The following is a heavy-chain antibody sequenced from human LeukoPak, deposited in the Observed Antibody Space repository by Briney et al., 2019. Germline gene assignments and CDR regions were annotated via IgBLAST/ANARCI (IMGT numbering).Heavy chain of an antibody. CDR1: GDSISSGDYY. Sequence: SETLSLTCTVSGDSISSGDYYWSWIRQPAGKGLEWIGRISSSGSTNYNPSLKSRVTISVDKSRNHFSLKLTSVTAADSAVYYCARRSPYSTGWSSYFDYWGQGALVTVSS. J-gene: IGHJ4*02. V-gene: IGHV4-61*02. CDR3: ARRSPYSTGWSSYFDY. CDR2: ISSSGST. D-gene: IGHD6-19*01.